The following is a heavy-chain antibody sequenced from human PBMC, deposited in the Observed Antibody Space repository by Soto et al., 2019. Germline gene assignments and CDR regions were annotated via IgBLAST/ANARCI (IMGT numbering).Heavy chain of an antibody. CDR1: GGSISSGDYY. CDR3: ARAGYGSGSYSNY. V-gene: IGHV4-30-4*01. Sequence: SETLSLTCTVSGGSISSGDYYWSWIRQPPGKGLEWIGYIYYSGSTYYNPSLKSRVTISVDTSKNQFSLKLSSVTAADTAVYYCARAGYGSGSYSNYWGQGXLVTVSS. J-gene: IGHJ4*02. CDR2: IYYSGST. D-gene: IGHD3-10*01.